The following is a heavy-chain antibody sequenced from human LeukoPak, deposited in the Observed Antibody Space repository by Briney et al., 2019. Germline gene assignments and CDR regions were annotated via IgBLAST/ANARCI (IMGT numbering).Heavy chain of an antibody. CDR2: IYYSGST. J-gene: IGHJ6*02. D-gene: IGHD4/OR15-4a*01. Sequence: PSETLSLTCTVSGGSISSDYWSWIRQPPGKGLEWIGYIYYSGSTNYNPSPKSRATISVDTSKKQFSLKLSSVTAADTAVYYCARRSMVRTVGYYYGMDVWGQGTTVTVSS. CDR1: GGSISSDY. CDR3: ARRSMVRTVGYYYGMDV. V-gene: IGHV4-59*08.